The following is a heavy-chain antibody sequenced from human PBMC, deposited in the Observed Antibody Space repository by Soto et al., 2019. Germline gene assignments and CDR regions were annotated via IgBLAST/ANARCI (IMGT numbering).Heavy chain of an antibody. V-gene: IGHV1-3*01. Sequence: QVQLVQSGAEVKKPGASVKVSCKASGYTFTSYAMHWVRQAPGQRLEWMGWINAGNGNTKYSQKFQGRVTITSDTSACTAYMELRSLKPEDTAVYYCASCHLMIAVVEYWFDPWGQGTLVTVSS. CDR3: ASCHLMIAVVEYWFDP. D-gene: IGHD3-22*01. J-gene: IGHJ5*02. CDR2: INAGNGNT. CDR1: GYTFTSYA.